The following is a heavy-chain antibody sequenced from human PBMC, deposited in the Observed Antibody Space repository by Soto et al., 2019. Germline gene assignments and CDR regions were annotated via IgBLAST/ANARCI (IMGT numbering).Heavy chain of an antibody. CDR1: GGSISSSSYY. CDR3: ARHLTYCGGDCYINWFDP. CDR2: IYYSGST. Sequence: SETLSLTCTVSGGSISSSSYYWGWIRQPPGKGLEWIGSIYYSGSTYYNPSLKSRVTISVDTSKNQFSLKLSSVTAADTAVYYCARHLTYCGGDCYINWFDPWGQGTLVT. J-gene: IGHJ5*02. D-gene: IGHD2-21*02. V-gene: IGHV4-39*01.